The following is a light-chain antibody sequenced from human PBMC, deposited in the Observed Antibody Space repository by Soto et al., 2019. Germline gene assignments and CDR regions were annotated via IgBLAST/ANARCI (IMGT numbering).Light chain of an antibody. Sequence: ESVLTQSPGTLSLSPGERATLSCRASQSVSGSYLAWYQQRPGQAPRLLIYGASSRATGIPDRFSGSGSGTDFTLTITRLEPEDFAVYYCQQYGRSRWTLGRGTKVEIK. V-gene: IGKV3-20*01. CDR1: QSVSGSY. CDR3: QQYGRSRWT. J-gene: IGKJ1*01. CDR2: GAS.